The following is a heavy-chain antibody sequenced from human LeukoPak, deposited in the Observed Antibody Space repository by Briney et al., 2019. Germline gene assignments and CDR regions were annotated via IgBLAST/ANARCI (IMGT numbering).Heavy chain of an antibody. D-gene: IGHD3-22*01. CDR2: IYPGDSDT. J-gene: IGHJ4*02. CDR1: GYSFTSYW. V-gene: IGHV5-51*01. CDR3: ARVHYYETSDWGNYFDY. Sequence: GESLKISCKGSGYSFTSYWISWVRQMPGKCLEWMGIIYPGDSDTRYSPSFQGQVTISADKSISTAYLQWSSLKASDTAMHYCARVHYYETSDWGNYFDYWGQGTLVTVSS.